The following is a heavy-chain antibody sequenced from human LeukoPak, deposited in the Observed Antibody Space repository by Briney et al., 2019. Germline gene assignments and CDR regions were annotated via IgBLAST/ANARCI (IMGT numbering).Heavy chain of an antibody. CDR2: IYYSGST. J-gene: IGHJ4*02. D-gene: IGHD3-22*01. Sequence: SQTLSLTCTVSGGSISSGGYYWSLIRQHPGKGLEWIGYIYYSGSTYYNPSLKSRVTISVDTSKNQFSLKLSSVTAADTAVYYCARFAPYDSSGYPSSDDYWGQGTLVTVSS. CDR1: GGSISSGGYY. V-gene: IGHV4-31*03. CDR3: ARFAPYDSSGYPSSDDY.